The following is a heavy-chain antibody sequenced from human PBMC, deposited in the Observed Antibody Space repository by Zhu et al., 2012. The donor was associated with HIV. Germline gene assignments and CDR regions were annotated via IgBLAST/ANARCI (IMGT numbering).Heavy chain of an antibody. CDR2: IFYSGTT. CDR1: DDSITSSTYY. Sequence: QVQLQESGPGLVKPSETLSLTCTVSDDSITSSTYYWGWIRQPPGKGLEWIGNIFYSGTTYYNPSLNSRVTISVDMSRNQFSLKVTSVTAADTAVYYCARGLCSGYDEDGFHIWGQGTTITVSS. D-gene: IGHD5-12*01. J-gene: IGHJ3*02. CDR3: ARGLCSGYDEDGFHI. V-gene: IGHV4-39*07.